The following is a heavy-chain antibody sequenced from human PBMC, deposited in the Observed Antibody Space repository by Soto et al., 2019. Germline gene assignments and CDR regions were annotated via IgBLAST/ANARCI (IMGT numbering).Heavy chain of an antibody. V-gene: IGHV2-5*01. CDR1: GFSLNTAGGG. D-gene: IGHD7-27*01. Sequence: SGPPLVNPTQTLTLTCTLSGFSLNTAGGGVVWIRQPPGKALEWLALIYWNDDKRYSPSLNNRLTITKDTSRNQVVLTMTNVAPDDTGTYYCAHRPNWGINRLGAWGKGTPVTVDS. J-gene: IGHJ6*04. CDR2: IYWNDDK. CDR3: AHRPNWGINRLGA.